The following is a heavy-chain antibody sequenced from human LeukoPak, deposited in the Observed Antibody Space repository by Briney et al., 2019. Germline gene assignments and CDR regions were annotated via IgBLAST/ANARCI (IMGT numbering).Heavy chain of an antibody. CDR3: ARLNYYDSSGYYYVRVHNWFDP. Sequence: SETLSLTCTVSGGSISSYYWSWIRQPPGKGLEWIGYIYYSGSTNYNPSLKSQVTISVDTSKNQFSLKLSSVTAADTAVYYCARLNYYDSSGYYYVRVHNWFDPWGQGTLVTVSS. V-gene: IGHV4-59*12. CDR1: GGSISSYY. J-gene: IGHJ5*02. D-gene: IGHD3-22*01. CDR2: IYYSGST.